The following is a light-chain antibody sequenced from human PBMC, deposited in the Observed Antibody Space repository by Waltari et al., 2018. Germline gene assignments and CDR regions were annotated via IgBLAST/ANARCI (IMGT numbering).Light chain of an antibody. CDR1: QSVRSNY. CDR2: GAS. CDR3: QQYGNSPPVT. Sequence: EIVLTKSPGTLSLSPVDRATLSCRASQSVRSNYLAWYPPKPGQAPRLLIYGASSRAAGIPDKFSGSGSGTDFTLTISRLEPEDFAVYYCQQYGNSPPVTFGGGTKVEIK. J-gene: IGKJ4*01. V-gene: IGKV3-20*01.